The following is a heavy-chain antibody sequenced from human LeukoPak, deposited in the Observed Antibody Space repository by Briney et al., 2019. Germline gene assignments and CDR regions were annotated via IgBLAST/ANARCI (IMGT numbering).Heavy chain of an antibody. V-gene: IGHV4-59*04. D-gene: IGHD1-26*01. CDR2: IYSSGST. Sequence: SETLSLTCTVSGGSISSYYWSWIRQPPGKGLEWIGYIYSSGSTYYNASLQSRVTISIDTSKNQFSLRLNSVTAADTAMYYCAKSGGYGLIDYWGQGTRVTVSS. CDR3: AKSGGYGLIDY. CDR1: GGSISSYY. J-gene: IGHJ4*02.